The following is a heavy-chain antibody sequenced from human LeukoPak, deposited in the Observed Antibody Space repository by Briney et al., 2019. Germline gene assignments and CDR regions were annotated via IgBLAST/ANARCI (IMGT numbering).Heavy chain of an antibody. CDR1: GFTFSSYG. Sequence: PGGSLRLSCVASGFTFSSYGMHWVRQAPGKGLEWVAVISYDGSKRYYGDSVKGRFTISRDNSKNTLYLQMNSLRAEDTAVYYCVKDWGSYFASGSSYFDYWGQGTLVTVSS. J-gene: IGHJ4*02. CDR2: ISYDGSKR. CDR3: VKDWGSYFASGSSYFDY. D-gene: IGHD3-10*01. V-gene: IGHV3-30*18.